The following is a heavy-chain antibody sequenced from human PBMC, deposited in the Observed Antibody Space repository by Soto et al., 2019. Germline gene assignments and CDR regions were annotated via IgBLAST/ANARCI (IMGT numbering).Heavy chain of an antibody. J-gene: IGHJ6*04. CDR2: MNPNSGNT. CDR1: GYTVTSYD. CDR3: ARGPPNYYGSGSYYRADV. D-gene: IGHD3-10*01. Sequence: QVQLVQSGAEVKKPGASVKVSCKASGYTVTSYDINWVRQATGHGLEWMGWMNPNSGNTGYAQKFQGRVTMTRNTSISTAYMELSSLRSEDTAVYYCARGPPNYYGSGSYYRADVWGNGTTVTVSS. V-gene: IGHV1-8*01.